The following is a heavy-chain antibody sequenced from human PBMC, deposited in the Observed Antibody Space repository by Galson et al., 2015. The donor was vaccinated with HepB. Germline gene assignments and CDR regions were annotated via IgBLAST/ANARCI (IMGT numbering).Heavy chain of an antibody. V-gene: IGHV3-30*18. CDR1: GSTFSSYG. Sequence: SLRLSCAASGSTFSSYGMHWVRQAPGKGLEWVAVISYDGSNKYYADSVKGRFTISRDNSKNTLYLQMNSLRAEDTAVYYCAKGGHSSGWYYFDYWGQGTLVTVSS. CDR2: ISYDGSNK. J-gene: IGHJ4*02. CDR3: AKGGHSSGWYYFDY. D-gene: IGHD6-19*01.